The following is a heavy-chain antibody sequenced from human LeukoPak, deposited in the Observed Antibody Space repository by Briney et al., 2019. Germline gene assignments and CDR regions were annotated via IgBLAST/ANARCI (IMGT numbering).Heavy chain of an antibody. CDR2: IRYDGSNK. CDR3: AKGRIVVVTAPLDY. V-gene: IGHV3-30*02. J-gene: IGHJ4*02. Sequence: GGSLRLSCAASGFTFSSYGMHWVRQAPGKGLEWVAFIRYDGSNKYYADSVKGRFTISRDNSKNTLYLQMNSLRAEDTAVYYCAKGRIVVVTAPLDYWGQGTLVTVSS. D-gene: IGHD2-21*02. CDR1: GFTFSSYG.